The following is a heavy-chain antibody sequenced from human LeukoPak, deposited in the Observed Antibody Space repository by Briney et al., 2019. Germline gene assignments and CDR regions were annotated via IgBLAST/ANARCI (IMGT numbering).Heavy chain of an antibody. D-gene: IGHD1-26*01. Sequence: HPGGSLRLSCAASGFTFSSYEMNWVRQAPGKGLEWVSYISSSGSTIYYADSVKGRFTISRDNAKNSLYLQMNSLRAEDTAVYYCARELREHGVFDIWGQGTVVTVSS. J-gene: IGHJ3*02. V-gene: IGHV3-48*03. CDR1: GFTFSSYE. CDR3: ARELREHGVFDI. CDR2: ISSSGSTI.